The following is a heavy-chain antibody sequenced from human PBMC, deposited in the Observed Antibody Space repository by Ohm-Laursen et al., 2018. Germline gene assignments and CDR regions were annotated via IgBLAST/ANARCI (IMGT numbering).Heavy chain of an antibody. CDR3: ARVRGQYHGSGGSFDP. D-gene: IGHD3-10*01. J-gene: IGHJ5*02. V-gene: IGHV3-48*03. CDR1: GFTFSTYW. Sequence: SLRLSCAAPGFTFSTYWMNWVRQAPGKGLECISYITTSGSTIYYADSVKGRFTISRDNAKNSLYLQMNSLRAEDTAVYYCARVRGQYHGSGGSFDPWGQGTLVTVSS. CDR2: ITTSGSTI.